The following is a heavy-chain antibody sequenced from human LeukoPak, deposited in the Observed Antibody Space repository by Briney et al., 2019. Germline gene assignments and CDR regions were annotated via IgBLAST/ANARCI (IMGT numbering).Heavy chain of an antibody. CDR2: IYYSGRT. CDR1: GGSISSGGYY. D-gene: IGHD3-10*01. J-gene: IGHJ4*02. CDR3: ARQHMIRGVIIPLYFDY. V-gene: IGHV4-39*01. Sequence: SETLSLTCTVSGGSISSGGYYWSWIRQPPGKGLEWIGSIYYSGRTYHNPSLKSRVTISVDTSKNQFSLKLNSVTASDTAVYYCARQHMIRGVIIPLYFDYWGQGTLVTVSS.